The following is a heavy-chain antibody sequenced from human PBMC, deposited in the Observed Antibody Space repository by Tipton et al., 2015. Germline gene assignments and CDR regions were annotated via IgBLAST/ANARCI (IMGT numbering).Heavy chain of an antibody. CDR2: MHYSGKT. D-gene: IGHD3-3*01. CDR3: ARGNDFWSGYYGMDV. CDR1: GGSISSYR. J-gene: IGHJ6*02. V-gene: IGHV4-59*01. Sequence: TLSLTCSVSGGSISSYRCNWIRQSPGKGLEWIGNMHYSGKTNHNPSLKSRVTISIDTSKNQFSLKLSSVTAADTAVYYCARGNDFWSGYYGMDVWGQGTTVTVSS.